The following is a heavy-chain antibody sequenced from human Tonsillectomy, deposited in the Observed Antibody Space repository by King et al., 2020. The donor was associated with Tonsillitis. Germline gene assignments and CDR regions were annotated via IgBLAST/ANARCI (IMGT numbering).Heavy chain of an antibody. CDR1: GFTFSDYY. V-gene: IGHV3-11*01. CDR3: ASPCSSWYQVYFGY. J-gene: IGHJ4*02. D-gene: IGHD6-13*01. CDR2: TSSSGDTK. Sequence: VQLVESGGGLVKPGGSLRLSCTASGFTFSDYYMSWIRQAPGKGLEWVSYTSSSGDTKYYADSVKGRFTISRDNAKNSLYLQMNSLRAEDTAVYYCASPCSSWYQVYFGYWGRGTLVTVSS.